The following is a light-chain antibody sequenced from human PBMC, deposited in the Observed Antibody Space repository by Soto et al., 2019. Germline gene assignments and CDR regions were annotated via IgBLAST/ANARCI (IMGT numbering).Light chain of an antibody. Sequence: QSVLTQPASVSGSPGQSITITCTGTSSVVGGYNYVSWYQQYPGKAPKLMIYDVSNRPSGVSNRFSGSKSGNTASLTIYGLQAEDEADYYCSSYTISNTLVFGSGTKVTVL. CDR3: SSYTISNTLV. V-gene: IGLV2-14*01. J-gene: IGLJ1*01. CDR2: DVS. CDR1: SSVVGGYNY.